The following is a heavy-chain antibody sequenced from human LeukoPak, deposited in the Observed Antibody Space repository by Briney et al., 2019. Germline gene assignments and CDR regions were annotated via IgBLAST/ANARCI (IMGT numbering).Heavy chain of an antibody. CDR3: ARQVAVVEPTDPNWFDS. D-gene: IGHD2-21*01. Sequence: SETLSLTCNVSGDSIGRSTYYWGWVRQTPEKSLEWIGSIFYNGRTYYTPSLQSRVIMSLDTSKNQFSLRLTSVTAADTAVYYCARQVAVVEPTDPNWFDSWGQGTLVTVSS. CDR2: IFYNGRT. J-gene: IGHJ5*01. CDR1: GDSIGRSTYY. V-gene: IGHV4-39*07.